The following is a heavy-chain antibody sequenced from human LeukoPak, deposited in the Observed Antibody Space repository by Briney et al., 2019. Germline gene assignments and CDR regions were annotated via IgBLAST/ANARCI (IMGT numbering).Heavy chain of an antibody. V-gene: IGHV1-24*01. CDR3: ATGGWDYFDS. Sequence: ASVKVSCKVSGYTVTGLSIHWVRQAPGKGLEWMGGFDPEDGKTIHAQKLQGRVSMPEDTSTDTAYMDLRSLRSEDTAVYYCATGGWDYFDSWGQGTLVTVSS. CDR1: GYTVTGLS. D-gene: IGHD6-19*01. CDR2: FDPEDGKT. J-gene: IGHJ4*02.